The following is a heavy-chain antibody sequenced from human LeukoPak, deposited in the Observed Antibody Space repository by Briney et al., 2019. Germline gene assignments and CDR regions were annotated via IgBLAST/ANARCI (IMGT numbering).Heavy chain of an antibody. J-gene: IGHJ3*02. Sequence: GATVKVSCTVSGYTLTELSMHWVRQAPGKGLEWMGGFDPEDGETIYAQKFQGRVTMTEDTSTDTAYMELSSLRSEDTAVYYCATDSMTTVTTGAFDIWGQGTMVTVPS. D-gene: IGHD4-17*01. V-gene: IGHV1-24*01. CDR3: ATDSMTTVTTGAFDI. CDR2: FDPEDGET. CDR1: GYTLTELS.